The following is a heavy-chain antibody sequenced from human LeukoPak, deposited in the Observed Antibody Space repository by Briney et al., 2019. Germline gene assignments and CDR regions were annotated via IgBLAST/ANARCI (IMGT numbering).Heavy chain of an antibody. CDR2: IYTSGST. CDR3: ASHYYDSSGYYFSPYYFDY. J-gene: IGHJ4*02. D-gene: IGHD3-22*01. CDR1: GGSISSGSYY. V-gene: IGHV4-61*02. Sequence: SETLSLTCTVSGGSISSGSYYWSWIRQPAGKGLEWIGRIYTSGSTNYNPSLKSRVTISVDTSKNQFSLKLSSVTAADTAVYYCASHYYDSSGYYFSPYYFDYWGQGTLVTVSS.